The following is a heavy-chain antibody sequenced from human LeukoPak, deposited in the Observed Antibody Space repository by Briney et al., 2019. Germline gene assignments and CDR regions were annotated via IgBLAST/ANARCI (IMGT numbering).Heavy chain of an antibody. Sequence: PSETLSLTCTVSGGSISSYYWSWVRQAPGKGLEWVSAISGSGGSTYYADSVKGRFTISRDNSKNTLYLQMNSLRAEDTAVYYCAKDSVIVGATGELDYWGQGTLVTVSS. J-gene: IGHJ4*02. D-gene: IGHD1-26*01. CDR3: AKDSVIVGATGELDY. CDR1: GGSISSYY. V-gene: IGHV3-23*01. CDR2: ISGSGGST.